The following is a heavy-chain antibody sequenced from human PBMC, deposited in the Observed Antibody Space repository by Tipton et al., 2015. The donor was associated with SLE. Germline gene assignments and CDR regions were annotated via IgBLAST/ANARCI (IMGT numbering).Heavy chain of an antibody. V-gene: IGHV4-59*11. D-gene: IGHD4-11*01. CDR1: GDSIRSHY. Sequence: TLSLTCAVSGDSIRSHYWSWIRQPPGKGPEWIGYVFYSGSPNYNPSLKSRVTISADTSKNQLSLSLRSVTAADTAVYYCAREFLNPVTTVHYYFDLWGRGTLVTVSS. CDR3: AREFLNPVTTVHYYFDL. CDR2: VFYSGSP. J-gene: IGHJ2*01.